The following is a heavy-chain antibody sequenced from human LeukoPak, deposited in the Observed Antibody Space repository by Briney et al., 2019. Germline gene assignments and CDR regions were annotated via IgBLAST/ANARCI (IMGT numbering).Heavy chain of an antibody. CDR1: GFILSDHH. Sequence: GGSLRLSCAASGFILSDHHMDWVRQAPGKGLEWVGRTRNKARSYTTEYAASVRGRFTISRGDSKTSVYLRMNSLKAEDTAVYYCTRDLSSGVYSAFDIWGQGTMVTVSS. CDR3: TRDLSSGVYSAFDI. V-gene: IGHV3-72*01. J-gene: IGHJ3*02. D-gene: IGHD1-26*01. CDR2: TRNKARSYTT.